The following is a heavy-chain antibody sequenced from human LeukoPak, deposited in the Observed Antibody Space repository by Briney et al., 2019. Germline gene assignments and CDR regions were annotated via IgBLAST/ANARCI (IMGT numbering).Heavy chain of an antibody. CDR3: ARDDKGGGHPTTVTTEPFDY. CDR1: GFTFSSYS. Sequence: PGGSLRLSCAASGFTFSSYSMNWVRQAPGKGLEWVSYISSSSSTIYYADSVKGRFTISRDNAKNSLYLQMNSLRAEDTAVYCCARDDKGGGHPTTVTTEPFDYWGQGTLVTVSS. CDR2: ISSSSSTI. V-gene: IGHV3-48*01. J-gene: IGHJ4*02. D-gene: IGHD4-17*01.